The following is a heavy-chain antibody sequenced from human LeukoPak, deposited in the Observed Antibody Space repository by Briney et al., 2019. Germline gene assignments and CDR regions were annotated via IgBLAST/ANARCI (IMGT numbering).Heavy chain of an antibody. CDR1: GFTLGVYA. CDR2: IRIKAYGETT. D-gene: IGHD5-18*01. V-gene: IGHV3-49*04. Sequence: GGSLRLSCTPSGFTLGVYAMSWVREAPGKGLEGVGFIRIKAYGETTEYAASVKGRFAISRDDSTTIAYLEMNSLTTEDTTVYYCTIDRGGYSYGLDFDYWGQGTLVTVSS. CDR3: TIDRGGYSYGLDFDY. J-gene: IGHJ4*02.